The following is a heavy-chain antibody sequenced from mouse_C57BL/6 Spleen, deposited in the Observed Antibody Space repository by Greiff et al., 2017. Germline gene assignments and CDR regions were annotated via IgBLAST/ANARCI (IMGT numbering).Heavy chain of an antibody. D-gene: IGHD1-1*01. CDR1: GFSLSTFGMG. CDR2: IWWDDVK. Sequence: QVTLKESGPGILQPSPTLSLTCSFSGFSLSTFGMGVGWIRQPSGKGLEWLAHIWWDDVKYYNPALKNRLTISKDTSKNHVVLKIANVDTADTATYYCARTLINTVPHWYFDVWGTGTTVTVSS. J-gene: IGHJ1*03. V-gene: IGHV8-8*01. CDR3: ARTLINTVPHWYFDV.